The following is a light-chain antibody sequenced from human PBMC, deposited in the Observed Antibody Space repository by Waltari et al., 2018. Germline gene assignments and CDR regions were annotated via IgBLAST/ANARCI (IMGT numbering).Light chain of an antibody. V-gene: IGLV2-14*01. Sequence: QSALTQPASVSGSPGQSITISCTGTSSDVGGYNYVSWYQQHPGKVPKPLIFDVSNRPSGVSKRFSGSKSGNTASLTISGLQAEDESDYYCCSFTSRSTWVFGGGTKLTVL. CDR3: CSFTSRSTWV. CDR1: SSDVGGYNY. CDR2: DVS. J-gene: IGLJ3*02.